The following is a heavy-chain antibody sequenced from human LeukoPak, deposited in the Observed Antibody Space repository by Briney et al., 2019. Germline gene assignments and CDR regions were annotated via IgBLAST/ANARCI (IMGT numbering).Heavy chain of an antibody. J-gene: IGHJ6*04. CDR2: INAGNGNT. D-gene: IGHD3-3*01. Sequence: ASVKVSCKASGYTFTSYTVHWVRQAPGQRLEWMAWINAGNGNTKYSQKFQGRVTITRDTSASTAYMELSSLRSEDTAVYYCARGPFGEVRNDYYYAMDVWGKGTTVTVSS. V-gene: IGHV1-3*01. CDR3: ARGPFGEVRNDYYYAMDV. CDR1: GYTFTSYT.